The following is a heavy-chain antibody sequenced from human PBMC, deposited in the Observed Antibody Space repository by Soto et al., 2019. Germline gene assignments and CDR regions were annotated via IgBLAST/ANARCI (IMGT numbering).Heavy chain of an antibody. J-gene: IGHJ3*02. CDR2: INHSGST. CDR1: GGSFSGYY. Sequence: LETLSLTCAVYGGSFSGYYWSWIRQPPGKGLEWIGEINHSGSTNYNPSLKSRVTISVDTSKNQFSLKLSSVTAADTAVYYCARGIGDDAFDIWGQGTMVTVSS. D-gene: IGHD1-26*01. CDR3: ARGIGDDAFDI. V-gene: IGHV4-34*01.